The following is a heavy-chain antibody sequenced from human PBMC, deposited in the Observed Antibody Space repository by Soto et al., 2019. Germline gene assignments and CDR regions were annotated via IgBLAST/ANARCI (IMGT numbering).Heavy chain of an antibody. V-gene: IGHV1-69*13. Sequence: ASVKVSSKASGGTFSSYAISWVRQAPGQGLEWMGGIIPIFGTANYAQKFQGRVTITADESTSTAYMELSSLRSEDTAVYYCARASTPNYDFWSGYYGYYYGMDVWGQGTTVTVSS. CDR3: ARASTPNYDFWSGYYGYYYGMDV. J-gene: IGHJ6*02. CDR2: IIPIFGTA. D-gene: IGHD3-3*01. CDR1: GGTFSSYA.